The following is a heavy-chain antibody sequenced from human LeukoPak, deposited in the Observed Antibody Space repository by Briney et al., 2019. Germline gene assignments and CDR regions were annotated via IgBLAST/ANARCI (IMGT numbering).Heavy chain of an antibody. V-gene: IGHV3-48*03. CDR1: GFAFSDYE. Sequence: GWSLRLSCAASGFAFSDYEMNWVRQAPGKGLEWVSYISSSGDKILHADSVKGRFTISRDNAKNSLYLQMDSLRAEDTAVYYCARAIYHLDYWGQGTLVTVSS. CDR2: ISSSGDKI. CDR3: ARAIYHLDY. D-gene: IGHD2/OR15-2a*01. J-gene: IGHJ4*02.